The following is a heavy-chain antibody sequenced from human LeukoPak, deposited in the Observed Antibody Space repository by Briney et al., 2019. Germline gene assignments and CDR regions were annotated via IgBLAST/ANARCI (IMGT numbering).Heavy chain of an antibody. J-gene: IGHJ4*02. CDR1: GFTVSSNY. D-gene: IGHD3-3*01. Sequence: GGSLRLSCAASGFTVSSNYMSWVRQAPGKGLEWVSVIYSGGSTYYADSVKGRFTISRGNSKSTLYLQMNSLRAEDTAVYYCARGLEWLLLDYWGQGTLVTVSS. CDR2: IYSGGST. V-gene: IGHV3-53*01. CDR3: ARGLEWLLLDY.